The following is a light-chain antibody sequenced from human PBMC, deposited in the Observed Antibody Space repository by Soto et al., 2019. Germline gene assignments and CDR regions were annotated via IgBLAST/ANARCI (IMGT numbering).Light chain of an antibody. CDR3: QQYNSYSGT. J-gene: IGKJ1*01. CDR1: QGISTY. Sequence: DIQMTPSPSSLSASVGDRVTITCRASQGISTYLNWYQQKPGKAPKLLIYDASSLESGVPSRFSGSGSGTEFTLTISSLQPDDFATYYCQQYNSYSGTFGQGTKVDIK. CDR2: DAS. V-gene: IGKV1-5*01.